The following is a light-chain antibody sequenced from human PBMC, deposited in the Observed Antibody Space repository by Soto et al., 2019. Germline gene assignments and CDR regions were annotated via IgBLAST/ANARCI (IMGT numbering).Light chain of an antibody. CDR2: TNY. Sequence: QPVLTQPPSASGTPGQRVTISCSGSSSNIGTNPVNWYQQLPGTAPKLLIYTNYQRPSGVPDRFSGSKSGTSASLAISGLQSEDEADYYCAAWDDSLNGHVFGTGTNVTVL. CDR1: SSNIGTNP. CDR3: AAWDDSLNGHV. V-gene: IGLV1-44*01. J-gene: IGLJ1*01.